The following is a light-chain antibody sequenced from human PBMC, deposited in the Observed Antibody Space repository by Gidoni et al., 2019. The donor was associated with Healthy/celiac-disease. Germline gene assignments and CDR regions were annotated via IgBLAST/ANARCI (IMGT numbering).Light chain of an antibody. J-gene: IGKJ4*01. CDR2: DAS. V-gene: IGKV3-11*01. Sequence: ETVLPQSPATLSLSPGERATLPCRASQSVCSYLAWYQQKPGQAPRLLIYDASNRATGIPARFSGSGSGTDFTLTISSLEPEDFAVYYCQQRSNWLTFGGGTKVEIK. CDR1: QSVCSY. CDR3: QQRSNWLT.